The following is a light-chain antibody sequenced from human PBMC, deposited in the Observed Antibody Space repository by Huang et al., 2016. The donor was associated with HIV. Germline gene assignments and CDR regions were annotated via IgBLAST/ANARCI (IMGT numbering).Light chain of an antibody. J-gene: IGKJ2*01. CDR1: QSVGTS. V-gene: IGKV3-11*01. Sequence: EIVLTQSPATLSLSPGGRATLSCRASQSVGTSLAWYHQTPGQAPRLLLYAGSIRATGIPGRFSASGSGTDFTLTISSLEPEDFAHYFCQQRSNWQGYTFGQGTKLDI. CDR2: AGS. CDR3: QQRSNWQGYT.